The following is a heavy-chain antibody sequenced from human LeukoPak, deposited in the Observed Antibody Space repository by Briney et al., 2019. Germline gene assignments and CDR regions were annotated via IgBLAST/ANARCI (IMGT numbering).Heavy chain of an antibody. CDR3: ARDQTISGYYSYYMEA. D-gene: IGHD1-7*01. CDR2: IYYSGST. V-gene: IGHV4-59*12. Sequence: SETLSLTCTVSGGSISSYYWSWIRQPPVKGLEWIGYIYYSGSTNYNPSLKSRVTISVDTSKNQFSLKLSSVTAADTAVYYCARDQTISGYYSYYMEAWGKGTTVPSP. CDR1: GGSISSYY. J-gene: IGHJ6*03.